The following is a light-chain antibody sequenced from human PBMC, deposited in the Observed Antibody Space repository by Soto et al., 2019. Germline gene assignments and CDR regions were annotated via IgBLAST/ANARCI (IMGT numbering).Light chain of an antibody. CDR1: QSINNY. CDR2: AAS. CDR3: QESYSHSRT. J-gene: IGKJ3*01. Sequence: DIQMTQSPSSLSASVGDRVTITCRASQSINNYLNWYQQKPGKARKLLFYAASSLQSGVPSRFSDSGSSTDFTLTIGSLQPEYFATYYCQESYSHSRTFVPGTKVDI. V-gene: IGKV1-39*01.